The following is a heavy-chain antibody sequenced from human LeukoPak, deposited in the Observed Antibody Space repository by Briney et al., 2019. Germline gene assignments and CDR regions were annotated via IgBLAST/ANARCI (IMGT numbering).Heavy chain of an antibody. Sequence: PGGSLRLSCAASGFTFSSYAMSWVRQAPGKGLEWVSAISGSGGSTYYADSVKGRFTISRDNSKNTLYLQLNSLRAEDTSVYYCAKDRLVSYSSGRESWGQGTLVTVSS. D-gene: IGHD6-19*01. CDR3: AKDRLVSYSSGRES. CDR1: GFTFSSYA. J-gene: IGHJ5*02. CDR2: ISGSGGST. V-gene: IGHV3-23*01.